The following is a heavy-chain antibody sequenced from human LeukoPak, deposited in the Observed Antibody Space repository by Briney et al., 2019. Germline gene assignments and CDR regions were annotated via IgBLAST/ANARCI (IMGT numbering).Heavy chain of an antibody. J-gene: IGHJ6*03. CDR1: GGSISSTSHY. V-gene: IGHV4-39*01. CDR3: ASCYFYYSYMDV. CDR2: IYYSGST. Sequence: PSETLSLTCTVSGGSISSTSHYWGWIRQPPEKGLEWIGTIYYSGSTYYNPSLKSRVTISVDTSKNQFSLRLSSVTAADTAVYYCASCYFYYSYMDVWGKGTTVTVSS.